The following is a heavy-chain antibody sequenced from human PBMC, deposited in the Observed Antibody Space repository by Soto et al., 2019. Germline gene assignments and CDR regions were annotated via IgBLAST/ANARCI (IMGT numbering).Heavy chain of an antibody. CDR1: GYTFTSYD. J-gene: IGHJ6*02. Sequence: VASVKVSCKASGYTFTSYDINWVRQATGQGLEWMGWMNPNSGNTGYAQKFQGRVTMTRNTSISTAYMELSSLRSEDTAVYYCARGGYYDFWSGYIRYGMDVWGQGTTVTVSS. D-gene: IGHD3-3*01. V-gene: IGHV1-8*01. CDR3: ARGGYYDFWSGYIRYGMDV. CDR2: MNPNSGNT.